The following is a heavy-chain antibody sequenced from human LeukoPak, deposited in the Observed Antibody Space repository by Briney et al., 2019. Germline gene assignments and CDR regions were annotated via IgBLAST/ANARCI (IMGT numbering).Heavy chain of an antibody. D-gene: IGHD3-22*01. V-gene: IGHV3-64*01. Sequence: GGSLRLSCVGSGFTFSQYFMHWVRQAPGKGLEYLSVISYNGEQTYYSKSVTGRFTISRDNSKNMLYLQMGSLRPEDTAVYFCARDPSVGGFSGSELDFWGQGTLVTVSS. CDR3: ARDPSVGGFSGSELDF. CDR2: ISYNGEQT. CDR1: GFTFSQYF. J-gene: IGHJ4*02.